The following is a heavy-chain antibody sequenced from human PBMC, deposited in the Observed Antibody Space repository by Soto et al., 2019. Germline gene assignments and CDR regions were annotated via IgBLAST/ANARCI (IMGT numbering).Heavy chain of an antibody. CDR2: IIPILGIA. CDR1: GGTFSSYT. D-gene: IGHD3-10*01. CDR3: ARDGGWGGRDGSCFDY. Sequence: ASVKVSCKASGGTFSSYTISWVRQAPGQGLEWMGRIIPILGIANYAQKFQGRVTITADKSTSTAYMELSSLRSEDTAVYYCARDGGWGGRDGSCFDYWGQGTLVT. V-gene: IGHV1-69*04. J-gene: IGHJ4*02.